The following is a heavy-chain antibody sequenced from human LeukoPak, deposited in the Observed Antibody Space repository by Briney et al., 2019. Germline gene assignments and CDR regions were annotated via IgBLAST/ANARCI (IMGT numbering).Heavy chain of an antibody. V-gene: IGHV1-8*01. Sequence: GASVKLSCKASGYTFTNYDIKWVRQASGQGLEWMGWMNPNSGNTGSAQKFQGRVTMTSNTSISTAYMELSSLRSEDTAVYYCARGLRREQQLLRAFDYWGQGTPVTVSS. CDR3: ARGLRREQQLLRAFDY. J-gene: IGHJ4*02. CDR2: MNPNSGNT. CDR1: GYTFTNYD. D-gene: IGHD6-13*01.